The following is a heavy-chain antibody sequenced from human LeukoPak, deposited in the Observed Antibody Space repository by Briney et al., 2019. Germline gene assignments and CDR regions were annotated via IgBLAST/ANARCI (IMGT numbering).Heavy chain of an antibody. Sequence: PSETLSLTCTVSGGSISSYHWSWIRQPPGKGLEWIGYIYYSGSTNYNPSLKSRVTISVDTSKNQFSLKLSSVTAAGTAVYYCAREYSGYDYFDYWGQGTLVTVSS. CDR2: IYYSGST. V-gene: IGHV4-59*01. J-gene: IGHJ4*02. CDR3: AREYSGYDYFDY. CDR1: GGSISSYH. D-gene: IGHD5-12*01.